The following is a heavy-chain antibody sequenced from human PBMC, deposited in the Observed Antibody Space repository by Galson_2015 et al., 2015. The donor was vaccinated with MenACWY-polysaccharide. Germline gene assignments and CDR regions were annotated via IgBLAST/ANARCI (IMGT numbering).Heavy chain of an antibody. J-gene: IGHJ4*02. CDR1: GYSFTSYW. D-gene: IGHD6-13*01. V-gene: IGHV5-51*01. CDR2: IFPDDSDT. CDR3: ARPPYSSSWNPFDY. Sequence: QSGAEVKKPGESLKISCKGSGYSFTSYWIGWVRQMPGKGLEWMGVIFPDDSDTRYSPSFQGQVTISADKSISTAYLQWSSLKASDTAMYCCARPPYSSSWNPFDYWGQGTLVTVSS.